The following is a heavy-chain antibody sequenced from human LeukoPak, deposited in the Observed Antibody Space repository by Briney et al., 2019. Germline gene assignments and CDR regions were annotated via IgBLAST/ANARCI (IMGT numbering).Heavy chain of an antibody. CDR1: GFTFSSYA. Sequence: GGSLRLSCAASGFTFSSYAMSWVRQAPGKGLERVSGISGSGGSTDYADSVKGRFTISRDNSKNTLYLQMNSLRAEDTAVYYCATGGSGWSDLYYFDYWGQGTLVTVSS. D-gene: IGHD6-19*01. J-gene: IGHJ4*02. V-gene: IGHV3-23*01. CDR2: ISGSGGST. CDR3: ATGGSGWSDLYYFDY.